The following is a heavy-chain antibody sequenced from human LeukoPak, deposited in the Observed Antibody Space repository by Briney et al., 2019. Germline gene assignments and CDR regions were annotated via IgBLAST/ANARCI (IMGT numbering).Heavy chain of an antibody. CDR3: AKRYCSSTSCSARFDY. D-gene: IGHD2-2*01. J-gene: IGHJ4*02. V-gene: IGHV3-23*01. CDR2: ISGSGGST. CDR1: GFTFSSYA. Sequence: SGGSLRLSCAASGFTFSSYAMSWVRQAPGKGLEWVSAISGSGGSTYYAECVKGRFTISRDNSKNTLYLKMNSLRAEDTAVYYCAKRYCSSTSCSARFDYWGQGTLVTVSS.